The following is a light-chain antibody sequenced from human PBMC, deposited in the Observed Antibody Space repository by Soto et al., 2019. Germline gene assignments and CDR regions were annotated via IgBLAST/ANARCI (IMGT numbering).Light chain of an antibody. J-gene: IGKJ1*01. V-gene: IGKV3-15*01. CDR3: QQYGSSSWT. Sequence: EIVITQSPATLSVSPGEGATLSCRASQGIGSTLAWYQQKPGQTPRLLIYGASTRATGVPARFSGSGSGTDFTLTINSLQSEDFAVYYCQQYGSSSWTFGQGTKVDIK. CDR1: QGIGST. CDR2: GAS.